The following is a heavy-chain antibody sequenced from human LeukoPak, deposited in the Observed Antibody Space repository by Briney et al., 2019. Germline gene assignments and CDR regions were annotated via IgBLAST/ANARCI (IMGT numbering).Heavy chain of an antibody. J-gene: IGHJ4*02. D-gene: IGHD1-26*01. CDR1: GFTFGSYG. Sequence: PGGSLRLSCAASGFTFGSYGMHWVRQAPGKGLEWVAVVSYDGSDKFYADSVKGRFTISRDNSKNTLYLEMNNLRTEDTAVYFCVRSWKLLQNFDSWGQGTLVTVSS. V-gene: IGHV3-30*19. CDR3: VRSWKLLQNFDS. CDR2: VSYDGSDK.